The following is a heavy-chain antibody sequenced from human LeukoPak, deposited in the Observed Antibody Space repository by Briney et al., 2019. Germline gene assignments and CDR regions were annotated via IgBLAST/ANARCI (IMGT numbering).Heavy chain of an antibody. CDR2: IHHSGRT. CDR3: AREPVGLTMISY. V-gene: IGHV4-38-2*02. D-gene: IGHD3-22*01. Sequence: ASETLSLTCTVYGSSISSGYYWGWIRQPPGKGLERIGSIHHSGRTYYNPSVKSRVTISADTSKNQFSLKLSSVTAADTAVYYCAREPVGLTMISYWGQGTLVTVSS. J-gene: IGHJ4*02. CDR1: GSSISSGYY.